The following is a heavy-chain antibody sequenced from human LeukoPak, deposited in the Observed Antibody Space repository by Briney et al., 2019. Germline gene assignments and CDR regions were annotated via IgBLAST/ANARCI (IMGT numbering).Heavy chain of an antibody. D-gene: IGHD1-26*01. J-gene: IGHJ4*02. Sequence: GGSLRLSCVVSGITFSGYSMIWVRQAPGKGLEWPSFMTTSGNTIFYAESVKDRFTISRDNAKKSLYLQMNSLIDEDTAVYYCARVGGATAVTMYFEYWGQGTLVTVSS. V-gene: IGHV3-48*02. CDR3: ARVGGATAVTMYFEY. CDR2: MTTSGNTI. CDR1: GITFSGYS.